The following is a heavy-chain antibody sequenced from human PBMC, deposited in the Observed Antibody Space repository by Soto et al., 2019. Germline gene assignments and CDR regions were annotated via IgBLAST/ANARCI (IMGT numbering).Heavy chain of an antibody. CDR2: INHSGST. J-gene: IGHJ4*02. Sequence: ASETLSLTCAVYGGSFSGHYWSWIRQPPGKGLEWIGEINHSGSTNYNPALKSRVTISVDTSNNQVSLKLSSVTAADTAVFYCARFIAAARSGGYFDYWGQGTLVTVSS. CDR1: GGSFSGHY. CDR3: ARFIAAARSGGYFDY. V-gene: IGHV4-34*01. D-gene: IGHD6-13*01.